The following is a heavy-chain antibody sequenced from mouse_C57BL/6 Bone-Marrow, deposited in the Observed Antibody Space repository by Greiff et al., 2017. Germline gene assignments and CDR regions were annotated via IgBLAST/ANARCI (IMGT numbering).Heavy chain of an antibody. J-gene: IGHJ1*03. CDR1: GYTFTDYY. CDR2: INPNNGGT. V-gene: IGHV1-26*01. CDR3: ARRREGNYVDWYFDV. D-gene: IGHD2-1*01. Sequence: EVQLQQSGPELVKPGASVEISCKASGYTFTDYYMNWVKQSHGKSLEWIGDINPNNGGTSYNQKFKGKATLTVDKSSSTAYMELRSLTSEDSAVYYCARRREGNYVDWYFDVWGTGTTVTVSA.